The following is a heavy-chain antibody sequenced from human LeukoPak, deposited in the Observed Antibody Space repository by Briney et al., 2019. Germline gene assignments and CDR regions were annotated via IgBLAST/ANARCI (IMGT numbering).Heavy chain of an antibody. V-gene: IGHV4-61*02. J-gene: IGHJ4*02. Sequence: PSQTLSLTCTVSGGSFSSGSYYWCWIRQPAGRGLQWIGRSYTSGSTNYNPSLKSRVTISVDTSKNQFSLKLSPVTAADTAVYYCAREPSLRSGYYFDYWGQGTLVSVSS. CDR1: GGSFSSGSYY. D-gene: IGHD3-3*01. CDR2: SYTSGST. CDR3: AREPSLRSGYYFDY.